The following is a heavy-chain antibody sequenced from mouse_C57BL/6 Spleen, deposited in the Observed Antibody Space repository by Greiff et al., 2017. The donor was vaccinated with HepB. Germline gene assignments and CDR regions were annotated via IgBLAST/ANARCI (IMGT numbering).Heavy chain of an antibody. V-gene: IGHV1-69*01. D-gene: IGHD1-1*01. CDR2: IDPSDSYT. CDR3: ARGPCYYGSSGFAY. CDR1: GYTFTSYW. J-gene: IGHJ3*01. Sequence: VQLQQPGAELVMPGASVKLSCKASGYTFTSYWMHWVKQRPGQGLAWIGEIDPSDSYTNYNQKFKGKSTLTVDKSSSTAYMQLSSLTSEDSAVYYCARGPCYYGSSGFAYWGQGTLVTVSA.